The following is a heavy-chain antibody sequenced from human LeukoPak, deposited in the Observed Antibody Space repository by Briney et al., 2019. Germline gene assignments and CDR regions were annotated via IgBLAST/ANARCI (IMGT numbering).Heavy chain of an antibody. CDR3: ARRLSKSSGGSRGAFDI. J-gene: IGHJ3*02. CDR2: IYYSGST. CDR1: GGSITTSSYY. D-gene: IGHD1-26*01. Sequence: SETLSLTCTVSGGSITTSSYYWGWIRQPPGKGLEWIGSIYYSGSTYYNPSLKSRVTISVDTSKNQFSLSLRSVTAADTAVYYCARRLSKSSGGSRGAFDIWGQGTMVAVSS. V-gene: IGHV4-39*01.